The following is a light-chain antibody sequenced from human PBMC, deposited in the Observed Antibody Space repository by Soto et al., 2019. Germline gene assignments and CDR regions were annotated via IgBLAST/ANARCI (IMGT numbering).Light chain of an antibody. CDR1: SNDVGSNDL. J-gene: IGLJ1*01. Sequence: QSALTQPASVSGSPGQSIAISCIGSSNDVGSNDLVSWYQHHPGKAPKLMIYEGTKRPSGISNRFSGSKSGNTASLTISGLQADDEADYYCCSYAGSSTFYVFGSGTKVTVL. CDR2: EGT. CDR3: CSYAGSSTFYV. V-gene: IGLV2-23*01.